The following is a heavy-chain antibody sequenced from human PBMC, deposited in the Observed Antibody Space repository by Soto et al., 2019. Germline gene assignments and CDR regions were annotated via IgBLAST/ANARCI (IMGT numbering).Heavy chain of an antibody. CDR3: ARDFSGTNTLNFDF. D-gene: IGHD5-12*01. CDR2: INPNTGGT. Sequence: GASVKVSCKASGYSFTAYYIHWVRQAPGQGLEWMGWINPNTGGTNYAQKFKGLVTMTRDTSVNTVFLKMSRLTSGDTAVYYCARDFSGTNTLNFDFWGQGALVTVSS. CDR1: GYSFTAYY. V-gene: IGHV1-2*02. J-gene: IGHJ4*02.